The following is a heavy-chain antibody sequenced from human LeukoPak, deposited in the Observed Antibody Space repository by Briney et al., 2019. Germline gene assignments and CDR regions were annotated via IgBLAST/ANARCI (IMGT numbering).Heavy chain of an antibody. V-gene: IGHV3-30*02. D-gene: IGHD6-19*01. CDR3: AKADISSGCLDS. CDR1: GFTFSSYC. CDR2: IRYDGSNK. Sequence: GGSLRLSCAASGFTFSSYCIHWVRQAPGKGLEWVAFIRYDGSNKYYADSVKGRFTISRDNSKNTLNLQMNSLRAEDTAVYYCAKADISSGCLDSWGQGTLVTVSS. J-gene: IGHJ4*02.